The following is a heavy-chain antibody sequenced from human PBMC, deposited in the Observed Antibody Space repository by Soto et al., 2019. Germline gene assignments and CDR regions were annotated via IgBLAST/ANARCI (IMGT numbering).Heavy chain of an antibody. CDR3: ARSRNSFDI. J-gene: IGHJ3*02. CDR2: ISSDGNNK. V-gene: IGHV3-30-3*01. Sequence: QVQLVESGGGVGQPGRSLRLSCATSGFSFSNYANQWVRQAPGKGLDWVAVISSDGNNKYYADSVKGRFTISRDNSKNTSYLQMNSLRVEDTAVYYCARSRNSFDIWGQGTMVIVSS. CDR1: GFSFSNYA.